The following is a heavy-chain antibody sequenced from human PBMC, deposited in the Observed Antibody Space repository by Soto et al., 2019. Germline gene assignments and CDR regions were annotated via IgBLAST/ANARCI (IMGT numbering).Heavy chain of an antibody. J-gene: IGHJ4*02. Sequence: GASPKVSCKASGCTFTSYGISWVRQAPGQGLEWMGWISAYNGNTNYAQKLQGRVTMTTDTSTSTAYMELMSRRSDDTAVYYCARDSSGWYPQRYFDYWGQGTLVNVSS. D-gene: IGHD6-19*01. CDR3: ARDSSGWYPQRYFDY. CDR2: ISAYNGNT. V-gene: IGHV1-18*04. CDR1: GCTFTSYG.